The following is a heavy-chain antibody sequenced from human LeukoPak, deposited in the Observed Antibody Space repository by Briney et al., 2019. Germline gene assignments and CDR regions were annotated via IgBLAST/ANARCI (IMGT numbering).Heavy chain of an antibody. D-gene: IGHD3-16*01. J-gene: IGHJ4*02. CDR3: AIPYDYVWGSSAGDY. CDR2: IIPIFGTA. V-gene: IGHV1-69*06. Sequence: GASVKVSCKASGGTFSSYAISWVRQAPGQGLEWMGGIIPIFGTANYAQKFQGRVTITADKSTSTAYMELSSLRSEDTAVYYCAIPYDYVWGSSAGDYWGQGTLVTVSS. CDR1: GGTFSSYA.